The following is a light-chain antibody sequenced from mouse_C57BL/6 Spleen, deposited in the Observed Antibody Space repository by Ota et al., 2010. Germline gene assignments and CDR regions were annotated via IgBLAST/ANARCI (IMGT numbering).Light chain of an antibody. CDR2: NAK. J-gene: IGKJ1*01. V-gene: IGKV12-41*01. Sequence: DIQMTQSPAPYLYLWEKNVTITCRASENIYSNLAWHQQKQGKSPQFLVSNAKTLADGMPSRFSGSGSGTQYSLKINSLQPEDFGSYYCQHFWITPPFGGGTNLEIK. CDR3: QHFWITPP. CDR1: ENIYSN.